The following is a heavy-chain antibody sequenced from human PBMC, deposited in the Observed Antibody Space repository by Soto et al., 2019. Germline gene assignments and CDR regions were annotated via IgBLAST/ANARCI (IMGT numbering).Heavy chain of an antibody. CDR3: ARGKVTTSADFDY. CDR1: GGSFSGYY. Sequence: SETLSLTCAVYGGSFSGYYWSWIRQPPGKGLEWIGEINHSGSTNYNPSLKSRVTISVDTSKNQFSLKLSSVTAADTAVYYCARGKVTTSADFDYWGQGTLVTVSS. J-gene: IGHJ4*02. V-gene: IGHV4-34*01. CDR2: INHSGST. D-gene: IGHD4-17*01.